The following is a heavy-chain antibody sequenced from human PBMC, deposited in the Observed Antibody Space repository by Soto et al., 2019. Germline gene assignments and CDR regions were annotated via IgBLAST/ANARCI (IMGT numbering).Heavy chain of an antibody. CDR2: IFHDGTA. CDR1: GVSISSGNW. J-gene: IGHJ6*02. V-gene: IGHV4-4*02. CDR3: ARDYYGMDV. Sequence: PSETLSLTCAVSGVSISSGNWWTWVRQTPQRGLEYIGEIFHDGTANYYPSFERRVAISVDRSKNQFSLNLTSVTAADTAVYYCARDYYGMDVWGQGTTVTVSS.